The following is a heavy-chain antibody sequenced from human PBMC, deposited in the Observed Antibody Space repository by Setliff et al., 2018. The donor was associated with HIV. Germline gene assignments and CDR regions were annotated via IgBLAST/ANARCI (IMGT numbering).Heavy chain of an antibody. Sequence: GGSLRLSCTASGFTFGDYAMSWVRQAPGKGLEWVGFIRSKAYGGTTEYAASVKGRFTISRDDSKSIAYLQMNSLKTEDTAVYYCTRDHFTSGTTLWYWGQGTLVTVSS. CDR1: GFTFGDYA. CDR2: IRSKAYGGTT. V-gene: IGHV3-49*04. CDR3: TRDHFTSGTTLWY. D-gene: IGHD4-17*01. J-gene: IGHJ4*02.